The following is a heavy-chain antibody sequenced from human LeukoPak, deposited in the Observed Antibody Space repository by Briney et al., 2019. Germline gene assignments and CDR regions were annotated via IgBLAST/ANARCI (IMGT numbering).Heavy chain of an antibody. D-gene: IGHD3-10*01. J-gene: IGHJ4*02. V-gene: IGHV3-11*01. CDR1: GFTFSTYW. CDR3: ARGRGYYGSGSYPDFDF. Sequence: GGSLRLSCTASGFTFSTYWMSWIRQAPGKGLEWVSYISGGGNTIYYPDSVKGRFTISRDNAKNSVFLQMNSLRGEDTAVYYCARGRGYYGSGSYPDFDFWGQGTLVTVSS. CDR2: ISGGGNTI.